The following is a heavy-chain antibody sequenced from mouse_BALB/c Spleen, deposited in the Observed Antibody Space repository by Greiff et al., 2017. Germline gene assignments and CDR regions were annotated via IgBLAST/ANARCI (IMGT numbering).Heavy chain of an antibody. D-gene: IGHD2-4*01. CDR3: ASPLYYDYGVGAMDY. Sequence: EVQGVESGGGLVQPGGSLKLSCAASGFTFSSYGMSWVRQTPDKRLELVATINSNGGSTYYPDSVKGRFTISRDNAKNTLYLQMSSLKSEDTAMYYCASPLYYDYGVGAMDYWGQGTSVTVSS. V-gene: IGHV5-6-3*01. J-gene: IGHJ4*01. CDR2: INSNGGST. CDR1: GFTFSSYG.